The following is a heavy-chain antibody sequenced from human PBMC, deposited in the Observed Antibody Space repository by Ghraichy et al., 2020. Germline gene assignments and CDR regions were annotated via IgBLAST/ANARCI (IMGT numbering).Heavy chain of an antibody. CDR2: INHSGST. CDR3: ARGRSVVVPAAYYDFWSGYYY. V-gene: IGHV4-34*01. J-gene: IGHJ4*02. Sequence: SETLSLTCAVYGGSFSGYYWSWIRQPPGKGMEWIGEINHSGSTNYNPSLKSRVTISVDTSKNQFSLKLSSVTAADTAVYYCARGRSVVVPAAYYDFWSGYYYWGQGTLVTVSS. CDR1: GGSFSGYY. D-gene: IGHD3-3*01.